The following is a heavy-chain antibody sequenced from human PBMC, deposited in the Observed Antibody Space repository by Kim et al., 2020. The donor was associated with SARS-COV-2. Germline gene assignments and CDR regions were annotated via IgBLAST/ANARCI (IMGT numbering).Heavy chain of an antibody. Sequence: ADSVKGGVTICRDNAKNTLYLQMNSLRAEDTAVYYCARRQFTSGWYYFDYWGQGTLVTVSS. D-gene: IGHD6-19*01. V-gene: IGHV3-74*01. J-gene: IGHJ4*02. CDR3: ARRQFTSGWYYFDY.